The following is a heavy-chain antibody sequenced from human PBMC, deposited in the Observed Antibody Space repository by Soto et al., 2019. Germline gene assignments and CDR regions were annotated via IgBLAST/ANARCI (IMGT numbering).Heavy chain of an antibody. D-gene: IGHD5-12*01. J-gene: IGHJ4*02. V-gene: IGHV4-59*01. CDR2: IYYTGTT. CDR3: ARGGNRYSNTASGVGGFDF. Sequence: SETLSLTCTVSGVSISCSYWSWIRQSPGTGLEWIGYIYYTGTTNYNPSLKRRVTISLDTAKNQFSLNVNSLTTAGTAVYFCARGGNRYSNTASGVGGFDFWGQGTLDTV. CDR1: GVSISCSY.